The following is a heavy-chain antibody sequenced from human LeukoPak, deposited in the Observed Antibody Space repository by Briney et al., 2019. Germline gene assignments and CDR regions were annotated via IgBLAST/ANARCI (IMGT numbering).Heavy chain of an antibody. CDR3: ARDLFCSGGSCYYYYYGMDV. CDR2: ISGGGETS. J-gene: IGHJ6*02. V-gene: IGHV3-23*01. Sequence: GGSLRLSCVASGFTFSNHAMNWVRQAPGEGLEWVSVISGGGETSYYADSVKGRFTISRDNSKNTIYLQMNSLGAEDTAVYYCARDLFCSGGSCYYYYYGMDVWGQGTTVTVSS. D-gene: IGHD2-15*01. CDR1: GFTFSNHA.